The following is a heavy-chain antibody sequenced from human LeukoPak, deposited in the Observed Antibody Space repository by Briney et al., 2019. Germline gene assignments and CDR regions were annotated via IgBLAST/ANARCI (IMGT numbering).Heavy chain of an antibody. D-gene: IGHD3-10*01. Sequence: ASVKVSCKASGYTFTSYDINWVRQATGQGLEWMGWMNPNSGNTGYAQKFQGRVTMTRNTSISTAYMELSSLRSEDTAVYYRARVLWFGEFYYYGMDVWGQGTTVTVSS. CDR1: GYTFTSYD. CDR3: ARVLWFGEFYYYGMDV. V-gene: IGHV1-8*01. CDR2: MNPNSGNT. J-gene: IGHJ6*02.